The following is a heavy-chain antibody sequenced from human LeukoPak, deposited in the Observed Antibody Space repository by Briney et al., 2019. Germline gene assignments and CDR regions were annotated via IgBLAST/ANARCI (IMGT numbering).Heavy chain of an antibody. CDR2: IVNDGSTT. J-gene: IGHJ3*02. D-gene: IGHD2-8*02. CDR1: GFSFSGNW. Sequence: PGGSLRLSCAASGFSFSGNWMHWVRQAPGKGPVWVSRIVNDGSTTNYADSVKGRFTISRDNAKNTLYLQMNSLRVEDTAVYYCARGLSMGVTGGLTAFDMWGQGTMVTVS. V-gene: IGHV3-74*01. CDR3: ARGLSMGVTGGLTAFDM.